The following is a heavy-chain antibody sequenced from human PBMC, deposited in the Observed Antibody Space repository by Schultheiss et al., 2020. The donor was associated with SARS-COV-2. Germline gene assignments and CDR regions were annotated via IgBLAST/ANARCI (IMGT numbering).Heavy chain of an antibody. J-gene: IGHJ4*02. Sequence: SETLSLTCTVSGGPMKISSYYWGWIRQPPGKGLEWIGSIYSSGSTDYNASLRSRVTISVDTSKNQLSLKLSSVTAADTAVYYCARPYYDFWSGSYWGQGTLVTVSS. D-gene: IGHD3-3*01. V-gene: IGHV4-39*01. CDR2: IYSSGST. CDR1: GGPMKISSYY. CDR3: ARPYYDFWSGSY.